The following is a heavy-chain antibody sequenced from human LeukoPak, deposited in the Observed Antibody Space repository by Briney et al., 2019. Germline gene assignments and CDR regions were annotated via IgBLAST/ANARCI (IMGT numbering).Heavy chain of an antibody. V-gene: IGHV1-8*01. D-gene: IGHD1-14*01. CDR2: MNPNSGNT. J-gene: IGHJ5*02. Sequence: ASVKVSCKASGYTFTSYDINWVRQATGQGLEWMGWMNPNSGNTGYAQKFQGRVTMTRKPSISPAYMELSSLNSEDQALVYCSTGWFDPWGQGTLVTVCS. CDR1: GYTFTSYD. CDR3: STGWFDP.